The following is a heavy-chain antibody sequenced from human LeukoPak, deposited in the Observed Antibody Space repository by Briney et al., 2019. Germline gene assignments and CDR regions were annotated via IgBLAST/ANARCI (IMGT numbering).Heavy chain of an antibody. CDR1: GYTFTSYD. Sequence: GASVKVSCTASGYTFTSYDINWVRQATGQGLEWMGWMNPNSGNTGYAQKFQGRVTMTRNTSISTAYMELSSLRSEDTAVYYCARGSSAIFGVVNQRHNWFDPWGQGTLVTVSS. CDR2: MNPNSGNT. J-gene: IGHJ5*02. D-gene: IGHD3-3*01. V-gene: IGHV1-8*01. CDR3: ARGSSAIFGVVNQRHNWFDP.